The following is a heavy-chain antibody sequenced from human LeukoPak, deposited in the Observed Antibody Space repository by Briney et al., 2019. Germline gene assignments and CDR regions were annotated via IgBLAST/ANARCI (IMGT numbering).Heavy chain of an antibody. CDR3: ARSSTVTDYYYYYMDV. CDR2: INHGGTT. J-gene: IGHJ6*03. D-gene: IGHD4-17*01. Sequence: SETLSLTCAVYGGSFSGYAWNWIRQPPGKGLEWIGEINHGGTTNYNPSLKSRVTISLDTSKNQFFLNLNSVTAADTAMYYCARSSTVTDYYYYYMDVWGEGTAVTVSS. CDR1: GGSFSGYA. V-gene: IGHV4-34*01.